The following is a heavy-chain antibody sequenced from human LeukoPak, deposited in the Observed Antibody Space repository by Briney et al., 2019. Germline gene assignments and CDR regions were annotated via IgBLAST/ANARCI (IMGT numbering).Heavy chain of an antibody. CDR3: ARGIYGPYYFDY. V-gene: IGHV4-4*07. CDR1: GGSISSYY. J-gene: IGHJ4*02. D-gene: IGHD3-16*01. CDR2: IYSSGST. Sequence: SETLSLTCTVSGGSISSYYWSWIRQPAGKGLEWIGRIYSSGSTNYNPSLQSRVTISVDTSKNQFSLNLNSVTAADTAVYYCARGIYGPYYFDYWGQGTLVTVSS.